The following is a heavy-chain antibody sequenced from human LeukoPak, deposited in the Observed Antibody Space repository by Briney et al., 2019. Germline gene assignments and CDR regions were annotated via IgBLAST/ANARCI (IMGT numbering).Heavy chain of an antibody. CDR2: IETDGKSA. J-gene: IGHJ4*02. CDR1: GLTLSSYR. CDR3: ARDYQGLHY. Sequence: GGSLRLSCAVSGLTLSSYRMHWVRQAPGKGLVWVSAIETDGKSATYADSVKGRFTISRDNAKNTLYLQMNSLRAEDTAVYFCARDYQGLHYWGLGTLVTVSS. V-gene: IGHV3-74*01. D-gene: IGHD3-16*02.